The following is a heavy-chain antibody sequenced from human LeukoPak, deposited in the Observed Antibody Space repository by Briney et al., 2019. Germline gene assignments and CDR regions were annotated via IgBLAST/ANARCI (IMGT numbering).Heavy chain of an antibody. CDR2: ISAYNGNT. CDR3: ATVTVAGSFDY. V-gene: IGHV1-18*01. J-gene: IGHJ4*02. D-gene: IGHD6-19*01. CDR1: GYTFTSYG. Sequence: ASVKVSCKASGYTFTSYGISWVRQAPGQGLEWMGWISAYNGNTNYAQKPQGRVTMTTDTSTSTAYMELRSLRSDDTAVYYCATVTVAGSFDYWGQGTLVTVSS.